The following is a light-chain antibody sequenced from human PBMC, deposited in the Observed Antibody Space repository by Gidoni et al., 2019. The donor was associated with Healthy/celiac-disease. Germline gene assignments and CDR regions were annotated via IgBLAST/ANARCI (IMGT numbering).Light chain of an antibody. Sequence: YVLTPPPSASGTPGQRVTISCSGSSSNIGSNYVYWYQQLPGTAPKLLIYSNNQRPSGVPDRFSGSKSGTSASLAISGLRSEDEADYYCAAWDDSLSGHVVFGGGTKLTVL. CDR1: SSNIGSNY. V-gene: IGLV1-47*02. J-gene: IGLJ2*01. CDR3: AAWDDSLSGHVV. CDR2: SNN.